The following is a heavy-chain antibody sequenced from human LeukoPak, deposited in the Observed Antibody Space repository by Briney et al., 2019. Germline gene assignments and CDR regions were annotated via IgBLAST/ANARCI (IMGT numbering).Heavy chain of an antibody. J-gene: IGHJ4*02. Sequence: ASVKVSCKASGYTFTVYYMRWVRQAPGQGLEWMGWINPNSGGTNYAQKFQGRVTMTRDTSISTAYMELSRLRSDDTAVYYCARDRFTMVRGVIVLTNWGQGTLVTVSS. D-gene: IGHD3-10*01. CDR2: INPNSGGT. V-gene: IGHV1-2*02. CDR3: ARDRFTMVRGVIVLTN. CDR1: GYTFTVYY.